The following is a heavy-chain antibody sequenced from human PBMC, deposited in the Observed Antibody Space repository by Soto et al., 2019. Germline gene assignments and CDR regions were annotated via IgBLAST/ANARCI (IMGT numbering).Heavy chain of an antibody. CDR2: IYHSGST. D-gene: IGHD2-15*01. J-gene: IGHJ5*02. Sequence: QVQLQESGPGLVKPSGTLSLTCAVSGGSISSSNWWSWVRQPPGKGLEWIGEIYHSGSTNYNPSLESRVTISVDKSKNQCSLEMSSVTAADTAVYYCARAPPSDIGSWFDPWGQGTLVTVSS. V-gene: IGHV4-4*02. CDR1: GGSISSSNW. CDR3: ARAPPSDIGSWFDP.